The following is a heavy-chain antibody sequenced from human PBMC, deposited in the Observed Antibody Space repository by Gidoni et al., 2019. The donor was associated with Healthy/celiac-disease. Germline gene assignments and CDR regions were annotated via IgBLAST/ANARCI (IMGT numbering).Heavy chain of an antibody. CDR3: GAYSGSYGRGYYYYMDV. V-gene: IGHV4-30-4*01. CDR1: GGSISSGDYY. J-gene: IGHJ6*03. D-gene: IGHD5-12*01. Sequence: QVQLQESGPGLVKPSQTLSLTCTVSGGSISSGDYYWSWIRQPPGKGLEWIGYIYYSGSTYYNPSLKSRVTISVDTSKNQFSLKLSSVTAADTAGYYCGAYSGSYGRGYYYYMDVWGKGTTVTVSS. CDR2: IYYSGST.